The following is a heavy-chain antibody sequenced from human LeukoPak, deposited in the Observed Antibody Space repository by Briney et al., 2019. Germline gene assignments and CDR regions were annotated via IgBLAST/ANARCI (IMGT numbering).Heavy chain of an antibody. Sequence: GGSLRLSCAASGFTFSSYSMNWVRQAPGNGLEWVSSISSSSSYIYYADSVKGRFTISRDNAKNSLYLQMNSLRAEDTAVYYCARDSVGYYDILTGYRHDYYYMDVWGKGTTVTVSS. CDR3: ARDSVGYYDILTGYRHDYYYMDV. D-gene: IGHD3-9*01. CDR1: GFTFSSYS. CDR2: ISSSSSYI. V-gene: IGHV3-21*01. J-gene: IGHJ6*03.